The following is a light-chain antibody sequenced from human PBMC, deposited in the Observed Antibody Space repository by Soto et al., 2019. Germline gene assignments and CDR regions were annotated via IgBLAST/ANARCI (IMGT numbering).Light chain of an antibody. Sequence: RTVTARKRAAHGRRASQSVSSNLAWYQQKPGQAPRLLIYGASSSATVIPDRFSDSGGGTSLPPCCTTLALEDFPVHYCQHYGSSPVTFGGGTRLDIK. CDR3: QHYGSSPVT. CDR2: GAS. V-gene: IGKV3-20*01. J-gene: IGKJ4*01. CDR1: QSVSSN.